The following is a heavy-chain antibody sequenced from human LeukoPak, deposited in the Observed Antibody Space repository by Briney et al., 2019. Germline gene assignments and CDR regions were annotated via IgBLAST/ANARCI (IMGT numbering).Heavy chain of an antibody. CDR1: GFTFSSYW. CDR2: IKQDGSEK. Sequence: GGSLRLSCAASGFTFSSYWMSWVRQAPGKGLEWVANIKQDGSEKCYVDSVKGRFTISRDNAKNSLYLQMNSLSAEDTAVYYCAKNQDGPPGWVDPLGQGTLVTGS. D-gene: IGHD1-14*01. V-gene: IGHV3-7*03. CDR3: AKNQDGPPGWVDP. J-gene: IGHJ5*01.